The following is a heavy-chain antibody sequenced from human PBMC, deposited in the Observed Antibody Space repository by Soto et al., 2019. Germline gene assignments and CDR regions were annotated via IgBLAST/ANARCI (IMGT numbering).Heavy chain of an antibody. CDR3: ARAFIAAAGTRGPTSMDV. Sequence: SVKVSCKASGYTCTMYAMHCVLQSRLQRRDWMGWINAGNGNTKYSQKFQGRVTITRDTSASTAYMELSSLRSEDTAVYYCARAFIAAAGTRGPTSMDVWGQGTTVTVSS. D-gene: IGHD6-13*01. CDR2: INAGNGNT. CDR1: GYTCTMYA. J-gene: IGHJ6*02. V-gene: IGHV1-3*01.